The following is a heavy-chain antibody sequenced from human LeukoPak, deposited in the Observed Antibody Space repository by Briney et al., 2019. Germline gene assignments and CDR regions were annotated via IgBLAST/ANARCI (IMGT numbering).Heavy chain of an antibody. Sequence: SVKVSCKASGGTFSSYAISWVRQAPGQGLEWMGGIIPIFGTANYAQKFQGRVTITADESTSSAYMELSSLRSEDTAVYYCAGRIFGVSTRRFDYWGQGTLVTVSS. J-gene: IGHJ4*02. CDR1: GGTFSSYA. CDR2: IIPIFGTA. CDR3: AGRIFGVSTRRFDY. D-gene: IGHD3-3*02. V-gene: IGHV1-69*13.